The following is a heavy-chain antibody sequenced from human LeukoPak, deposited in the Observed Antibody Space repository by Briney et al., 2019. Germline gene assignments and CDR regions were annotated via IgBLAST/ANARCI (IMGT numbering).Heavy chain of an antibody. D-gene: IGHD4-23*01. J-gene: IGHJ3*02. V-gene: IGHV1-69*10. Sequence: SVKVSCKASGGTFSSYAISWVRQAPGQGLEWMGGITPILGTANYAQKFQGRVTINADQSTSTAYMELSSLRSEDTAVYYCARSLIDYGGSYDAFDIWGQGTMVTISS. CDR1: GGTFSSYA. CDR3: ARSLIDYGGSYDAFDI. CDR2: ITPILGTA.